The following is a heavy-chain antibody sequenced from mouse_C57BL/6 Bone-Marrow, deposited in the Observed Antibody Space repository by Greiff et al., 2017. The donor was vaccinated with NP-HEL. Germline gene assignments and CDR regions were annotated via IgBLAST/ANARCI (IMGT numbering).Heavy chain of an antibody. Sequence: VQLQQSGAELVRPGASVKLSCKASGYTFTDYYINWVKQRPGQGLEWIARIYPGSGNTYYNEKFKGKATLTAEKSSSTAYMQLSSLTSEDSAVYCCARVRTYSSGYDYWGQGTTLTVSS. CDR3: ARVRTYSSGYDY. CDR2: IYPGSGNT. D-gene: IGHD3-2*02. CDR1: GYTFTDYY. V-gene: IGHV1-76*01. J-gene: IGHJ2*01.